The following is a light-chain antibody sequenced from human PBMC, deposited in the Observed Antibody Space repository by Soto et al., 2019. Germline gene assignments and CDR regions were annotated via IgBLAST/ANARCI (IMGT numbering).Light chain of an antibody. CDR2: GAS. J-gene: IGKJ4*01. V-gene: IGKV3-20*01. CDR1: QSVSSSY. Sequence: EIVLTQSPGTMSLSPGERATLSCRASQSVSSSYLAWYQQKPGQAPMLLIYGASIRATGIPDRFSGSGSGTDFTLTISRLEPEDFAVYYCHQYDSSPLTFGGGAKVEIK. CDR3: HQYDSSPLT.